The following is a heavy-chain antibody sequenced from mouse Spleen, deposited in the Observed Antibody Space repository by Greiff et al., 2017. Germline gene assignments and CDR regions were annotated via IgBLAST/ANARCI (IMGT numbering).Heavy chain of an antibody. D-gene: IGHD3-2*01. CDR1: GYTFTSYV. CDR2: INPYNDGT. J-gene: IGHJ3*01. Sequence: LVESGPELVKPGASVKMSCKASGYTFTSYVMHWVKQKPGQGLEWIGYINPYNDGTKYNEKFKGKATLTSDKSSSTAYMELSSLTSEDSAVYYCARDSSGYTFAYWGQGTLVTVSA. CDR3: ARDSSGYTFAY. V-gene: IGHV1-14*01.